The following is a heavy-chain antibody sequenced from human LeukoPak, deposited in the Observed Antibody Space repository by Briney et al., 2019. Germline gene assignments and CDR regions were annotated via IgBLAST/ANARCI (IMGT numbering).Heavy chain of an antibody. J-gene: IGHJ3*02. CDR1: GFTFDDYA. CDR3: AKAYYDYVWGSYRYFCAFDI. D-gene: IGHD3-16*02. V-gene: IGHV3-43*02. CDR2: ISGDGGRT. Sequence: GGSLRLSCAASGFTFDDYAMHWVRQAPGKGLEWVSLISGDGGRTHYADSVKGRFTISRDNSKNSLYLQMNSLRIEDTAFYYCAKAYYDYVWGSYRYFCAFDIWGQGTMVTVSS.